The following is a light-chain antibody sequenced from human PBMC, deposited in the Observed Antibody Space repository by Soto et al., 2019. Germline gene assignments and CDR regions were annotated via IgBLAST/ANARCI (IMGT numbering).Light chain of an antibody. V-gene: IGLV2-14*01. CDR2: EVN. CDR1: SSDVGSHNY. J-gene: IGLJ1*01. Sequence: QSALTQPASVSGSPGQSITISCTGTSSDVGSHNYVSWYQQHPGKAPKLIIFEVNSRPSGVSNRFSGSKSGSAVSLTISGLQAEDEADYYCSSYSSTSTPYVFGGGTKVTVL. CDR3: SSYSSTSTPYV.